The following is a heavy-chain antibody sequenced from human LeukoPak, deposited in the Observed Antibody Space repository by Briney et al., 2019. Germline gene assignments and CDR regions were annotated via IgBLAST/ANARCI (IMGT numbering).Heavy chain of an antibody. CDR2: ISAYNGNT. CDR3: ASGSSGSYSTPDYYFDY. J-gene: IGHJ4*02. CDR1: GYTFTGYG. V-gene: IGHV1-18*01. Sequence: ASVKVSCKASGYTFTGYGISWVRQAPGQGLEWMGWISAYNGNTNYAQKLQGRVTMTTDTSTSTAYMELRSLRSDDTAVYYCASGSSGSYSTPDYYFDYWGQGTLVTVSS. D-gene: IGHD3-10*01.